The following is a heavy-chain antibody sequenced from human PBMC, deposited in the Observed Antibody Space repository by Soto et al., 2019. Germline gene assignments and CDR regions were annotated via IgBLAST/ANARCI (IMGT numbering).Heavy chain of an antibody. Sequence: EVQLLESGGGLVQPGGSLRLSCAASGFTFSSYAMSWVRQAPGKGLEWVSAISGSGGSTYYADSVKGLFTISRDNSKNTLYLQMNSLRAEDTAVYYCAKEPPACSGGSCIFDYWGQGTLVTVSS. CDR2: ISGSGGST. V-gene: IGHV3-23*01. CDR1: GFTFSSYA. D-gene: IGHD2-15*01. CDR3: AKEPPACSGGSCIFDY. J-gene: IGHJ4*02.